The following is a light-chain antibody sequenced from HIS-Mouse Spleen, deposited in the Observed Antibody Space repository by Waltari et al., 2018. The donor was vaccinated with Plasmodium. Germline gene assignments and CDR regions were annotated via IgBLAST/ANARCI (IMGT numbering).Light chain of an antibody. J-gene: IGKJ1*01. CDR1: QSISSW. Sequence: DIQMTQSPSTLSASVGVSVTITCRASQSISSWLAWYQQKPGKAPKLLIYKASSLESGVPSRFSGSGSGTEFTLTISSLQPDDFATYYCQQYNSYSWTFGQGTKVEIK. CDR3: QQYNSYSWT. V-gene: IGKV1-5*03. CDR2: KAS.